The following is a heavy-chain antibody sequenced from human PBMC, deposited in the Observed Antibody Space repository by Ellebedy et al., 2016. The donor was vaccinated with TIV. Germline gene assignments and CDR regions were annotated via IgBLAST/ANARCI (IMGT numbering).Heavy chain of an antibody. D-gene: IGHD1-14*01. CDR3: AKGTGGGNYRNHAFDI. J-gene: IGHJ3*02. Sequence: GESLKISXAAPGFTFSTSSMNWVRQAPGKGLEWISYIMSSGSTIYYADSVKGRFTISRDNAKGSLYLQMNSLRAEDTAVYYCAKGTGGGNYRNHAFDIWGRGTMVTVSS. CDR2: IMSSGSTI. CDR1: GFTFSTSS. V-gene: IGHV3-48*04.